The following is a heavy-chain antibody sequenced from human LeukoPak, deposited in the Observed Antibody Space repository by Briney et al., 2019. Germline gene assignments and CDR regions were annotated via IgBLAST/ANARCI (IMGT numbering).Heavy chain of an antibody. D-gene: IGHD3-22*01. Sequence: GGSLRLSCAASGFTFDDYTMHWVRQAPGKGLEWVSLISWDGGSTYYADSVKGRFTISGDNSKNSLYLQMNSLRTEDTALYYCAKDDDSSGTFDYWGQGTLVTVSS. J-gene: IGHJ4*02. V-gene: IGHV3-43*01. CDR2: ISWDGGST. CDR1: GFTFDDYT. CDR3: AKDDDSSGTFDY.